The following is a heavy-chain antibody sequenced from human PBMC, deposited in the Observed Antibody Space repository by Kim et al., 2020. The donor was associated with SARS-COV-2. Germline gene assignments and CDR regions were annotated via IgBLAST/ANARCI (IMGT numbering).Heavy chain of an antibody. CDR1: GYTLTELS. V-gene: IGHV1-24*01. CDR2: FDTEDGET. CDR3: ATRAQQRERSLWTHSYYYDSSAFDI. J-gene: IGHJ3*02. Sequence: ASVKVSCKVSGYTLTELSMHWVRQAPGKGLEWMGGFDTEDGETIYAQKFQGRVTMTEDTSTDTAYMELSSLRSEDTAVYYCATRAQQRERSLWTHSYYYDSSAFDIWGQGTMVTVSS. D-gene: IGHD3-22*01.